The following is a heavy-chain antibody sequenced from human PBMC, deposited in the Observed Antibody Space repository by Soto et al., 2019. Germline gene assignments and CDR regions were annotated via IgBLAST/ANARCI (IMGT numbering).Heavy chain of an antibody. D-gene: IGHD5-18*01. CDR1: GFTFSSYG. CDR3: GKARGYSYDYGLDV. CDR2: ISYDGSNK. J-gene: IGHJ6*02. V-gene: IGHV3-30*18. Sequence: QVQLVESGGGVVQPGRSLRLSCAASGFTFSSYGFHWVRQAPGKGLEWVAFISYDGSNKYYVDSVKGRFTISRDNSKNALYLEMNSMGADDAGVYYCGKARGYSYDYGLDVWGQGTTVTVSS.